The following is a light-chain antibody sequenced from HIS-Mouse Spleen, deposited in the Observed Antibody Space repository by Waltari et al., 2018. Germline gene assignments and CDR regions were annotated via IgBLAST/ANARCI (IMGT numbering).Light chain of an antibody. CDR2: EDS. J-gene: IGLJ2*01. Sequence: SYELTQPPSVSVSPGQTARITCPGDALPKKYAYWSPQKSGQAPVLVIYEDSKRPSGIPGRFSGSSSGTMATLTISGAQVEDEADYYCYSTDSSGNHRVFGGGTKLTVL. CDR3: YSTDSSGNHRV. V-gene: IGLV3-10*01. CDR1: ALPKKY.